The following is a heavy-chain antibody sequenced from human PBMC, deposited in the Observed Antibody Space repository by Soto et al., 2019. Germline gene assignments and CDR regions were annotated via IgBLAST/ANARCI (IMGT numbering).Heavy chain of an antibody. V-gene: IGHV4-31*03. CDR1: GGSISSGGYY. CDR3: GGGSVIDPTFDY. Sequence: SETLSLTCTVSGGSISSGGYYWSWIRQHPGKGLEWIGYIYYSGSTYYNPSLKSRVTISVDTSKNQFSLKLSSVTAAETAVYYCGGGSVIDPTFDYWGQGTLVTVSS. J-gene: IGHJ4*02. D-gene: IGHD3-16*02. CDR2: IYYSGST.